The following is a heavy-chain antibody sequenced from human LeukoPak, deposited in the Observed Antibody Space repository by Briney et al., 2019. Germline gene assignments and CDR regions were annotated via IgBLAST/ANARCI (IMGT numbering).Heavy chain of an antibody. Sequence: PSQTLSLTCAVSGGSISSGGYSWSWIRQPPGKGLEWIGYIYHSGSTYYNPSLKSRVTISVDRSKNQFSLKLSSVTAADTAVYYCASTDYYDSSGYYGFDYWGQGTLVTVSS. CDR2: IYHSGST. D-gene: IGHD3-22*01. J-gene: IGHJ4*02. CDR3: ASTDYYDSSGYYGFDY. CDR1: GGSISSGGYS. V-gene: IGHV4-30-2*01.